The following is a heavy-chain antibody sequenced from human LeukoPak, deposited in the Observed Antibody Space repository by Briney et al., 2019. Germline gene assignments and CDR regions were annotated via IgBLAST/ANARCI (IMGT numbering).Heavy chain of an antibody. CDR3: ATKQWLAPPPDS. V-gene: IGHV3-74*01. Sequence: GGSLRLSCAASGFTFSKYWMLWVRQDPGKGLESVSRINTDGTVTTYADSVKGRFTVSRDNADNTMFLQMNSVRDEDTAVYYCATKQWLAPPPDSWGQGTPVTVSS. J-gene: IGHJ4*02. CDR1: GFTFSKYW. CDR2: INTDGTVT. D-gene: IGHD5-12*01.